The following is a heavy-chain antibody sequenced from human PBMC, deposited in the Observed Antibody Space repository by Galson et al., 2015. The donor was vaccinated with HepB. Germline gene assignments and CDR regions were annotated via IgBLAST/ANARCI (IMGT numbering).Heavy chain of an antibody. CDR2: IKQDGTEK. CDR1: GFTFSDYW. Sequence: SLRLSCAASGFTFSDYWMNWVRQAPGKGLEWVANIKQDGTEKYYVDSVKGRFTISRDNAKNSLYVQMNSLRAEDTAVYYCARMVRGVYFDYWGQGILVTVSS. D-gene: IGHD3-10*01. CDR3: ARMVRGVYFDY. V-gene: IGHV3-7*03. J-gene: IGHJ4*02.